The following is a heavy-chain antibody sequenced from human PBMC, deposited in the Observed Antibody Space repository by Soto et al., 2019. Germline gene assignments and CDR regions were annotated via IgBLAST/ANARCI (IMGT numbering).Heavy chain of an antibody. V-gene: IGHV4-34*01. CDR1: GGSFSGYY. J-gene: IGHJ6*02. CDR3: ARGGVTTGTTRCYYGMDV. D-gene: IGHD4-17*01. CDR2: INHSGST. Sequence: SETLSLTCAVYGGSFSGYYWSWIRQPPGKGLEWIGEINHSGSTNYNPSLKSRVTISVDTSKNEFSLKRSTVTAADTAVYYCARGGVTTGTTRCYYGMDVWGQGTTVTVSS.